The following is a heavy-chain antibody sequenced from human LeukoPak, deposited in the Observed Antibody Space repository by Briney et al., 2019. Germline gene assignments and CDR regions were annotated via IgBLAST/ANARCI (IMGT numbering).Heavy chain of an antibody. V-gene: IGHV4-34*01. D-gene: IGHD5-12*01. CDR3: EALDMGATITDY. CDR2: INHSGST. Sequence: SETLSLTCAVYGGSFSAYYWSWIRQPPGKGLEGIGEINHSGSTNYNPSLKSRVTISVDTSKNQFSLKLSSVTAADTAVYYCEALDMGATITDYWGQGTLVTVSS. J-gene: IGHJ4*02. CDR1: GGSFSAYY.